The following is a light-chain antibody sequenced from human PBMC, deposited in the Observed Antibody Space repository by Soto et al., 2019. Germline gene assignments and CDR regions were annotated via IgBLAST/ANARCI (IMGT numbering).Light chain of an antibody. J-gene: IGKJ4*01. CDR2: GAS. CDR3: QKYASSPLT. V-gene: IGKV3-20*01. CDR1: QSVITH. Sequence: IVMTQSQATMSVSPGERAKLSCRASQSVITHLAWHQQKPGQAPRLLIYGASSRATGIPDRFSGSGSGTDFTLTINGLEPEDCAVYYCQKYASSPLTCGGG.